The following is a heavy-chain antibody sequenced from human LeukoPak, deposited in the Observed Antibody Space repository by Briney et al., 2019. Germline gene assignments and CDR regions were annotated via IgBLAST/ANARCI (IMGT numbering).Heavy chain of an antibody. V-gene: IGHV1-2*02. CDR1: GYTFTDYY. J-gene: IGHJ4*02. Sequence: ASVKVSCKASGYTFTDYYMHWVRQAPGQGPEWMGWIKPNSGGTNYAQKFQDRVTMTRDTSSVTAYMELSRLRSDDTAVYYCARDSGERGSGSYLIAYWGQGTLVTVSS. CDR2: IKPNSGGT. D-gene: IGHD3-10*01. CDR3: ARDSGERGSGSYLIAY.